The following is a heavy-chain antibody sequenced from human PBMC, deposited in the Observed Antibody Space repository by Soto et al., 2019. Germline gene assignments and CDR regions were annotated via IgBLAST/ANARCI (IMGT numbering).Heavy chain of an antibody. CDR1: GGSISSYY. D-gene: IGHD3-22*01. J-gene: IGHJ5*02. CDR2: IYYSGST. V-gene: IGHV4-59*01. Sequence: QVQLQESGPGLVKPSETLSLTCTVSGGSISSYYWSWIRQPPGKGLESIRYIYYSGSTNYNPSLKSRVTISVDTSKNQFSLKLSSVTAADTAVYYCARWYYDSSGYSGNWFDPWGQGTLVTVSS. CDR3: ARWYYDSSGYSGNWFDP.